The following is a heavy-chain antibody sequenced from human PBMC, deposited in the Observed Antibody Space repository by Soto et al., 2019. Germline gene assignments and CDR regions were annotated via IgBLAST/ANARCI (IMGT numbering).Heavy chain of an antibody. D-gene: IGHD3-10*01. CDR3: AGQPTAGSYYDLGSYYYYYAMDV. J-gene: IGHJ6*02. V-gene: IGHV4-59*08. Sequence: PSETLSLTCTVSGGSISSYYWSWIRQPPGKGLEWIAYIYYSGSTEYNPSLKSRVTISVDTSKNQFSLKLSSVTAADTAVYYCAGQPTAGSYYDLGSYYYYYAMDVWGQGTTVTVSS. CDR2: IYYSGST. CDR1: GGSISSYY.